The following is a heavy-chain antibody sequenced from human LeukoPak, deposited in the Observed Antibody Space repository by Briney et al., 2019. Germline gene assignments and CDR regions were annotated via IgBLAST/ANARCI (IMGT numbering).Heavy chain of an antibody. CDR1: GGSISSSSYY. V-gene: IGHV4-39*01. D-gene: IGHD3-22*01. J-gene: IGHJ2*01. CDR3: ARGVTLIVVVIHDWYFDL. Sequence: SETLSLTCTVSGGSISSSSYYWGWIRQPPGKGLEWIGSIYYSGSTSYNPSLKSRVTISVDTSKTQFSLKLSSVTAADTAVYYCARGVTLIVVVIHDWYFDLWGRGTVFTVSS. CDR2: IYYSGST.